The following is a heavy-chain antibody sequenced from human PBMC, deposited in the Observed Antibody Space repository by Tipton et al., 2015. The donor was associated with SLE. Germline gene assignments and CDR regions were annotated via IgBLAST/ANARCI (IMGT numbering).Heavy chain of an antibody. Sequence: TLSLTCSVSGGSLSGYYWSWIRQSPGKGLECIGQIYHTGYRTYNPSLKSRVTISMDTSKNQFSLKLTSVTAPDTAVYYCARGMVTWRGAIIGVDVWGQGTTVNVSS. D-gene: IGHD2-21*02. J-gene: IGHJ6*02. CDR1: GGSLSGYY. CDR3: ARGMVTWRGAIIGVDV. V-gene: IGHV4-59*08. CDR2: IYHTGYR.